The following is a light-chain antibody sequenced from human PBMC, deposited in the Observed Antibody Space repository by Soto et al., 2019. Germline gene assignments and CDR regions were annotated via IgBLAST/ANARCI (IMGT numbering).Light chain of an antibody. CDR1: SSDVGGYNY. CDR2: DVS. V-gene: IGLV2-11*01. Sequence: QSVLTQPPSVSGSPGQSVTISCTGTSSDVGGYNYVAWYQQHPGKAPKVMIYDVSKRPSGVPDRFSGSKSGNTASLTISGLQAEDEAAYYCCSYAGNLEVFGTGTKVTVL. CDR3: CSYAGNLEV. J-gene: IGLJ1*01.